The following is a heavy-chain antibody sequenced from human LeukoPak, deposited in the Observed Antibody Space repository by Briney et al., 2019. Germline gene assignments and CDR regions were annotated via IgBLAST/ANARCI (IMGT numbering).Heavy chain of an antibody. CDR3: ARDTGYCSGGSCRGSWFDP. V-gene: IGHV1-18*01. Sequence: ASVKVSCKASGYTFTSYGISWVRQAPGQGLEWMGRISAYNGNTNYAQKLQGRVTMTTDTSTSTAYMELRSLRSDDTAVYYCARDTGYCSGGSCRGSWFDPWGQGTLVTVSS. CDR1: GYTFTSYG. D-gene: IGHD2-15*01. CDR2: ISAYNGNT. J-gene: IGHJ5*02.